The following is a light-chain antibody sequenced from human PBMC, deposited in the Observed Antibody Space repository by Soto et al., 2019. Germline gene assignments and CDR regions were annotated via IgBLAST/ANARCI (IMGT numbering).Light chain of an antibody. CDR1: QDISNY. CDR3: QQYDNLPIT. V-gene: IGKV1-33*01. J-gene: IGKJ5*01. Sequence: DIQMTQSPSSLSASVGDRVTITCQASQDISNYLNWYQQKPGKAPKLLIDDASNLKTGVPSRFSGSGYGTDFTFTISSLHHEAIAKYYCQQYDNLPITFGQGTRLEIK. CDR2: DAS.